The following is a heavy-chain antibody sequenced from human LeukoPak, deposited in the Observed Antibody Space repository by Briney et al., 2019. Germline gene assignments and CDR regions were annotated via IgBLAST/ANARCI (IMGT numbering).Heavy chain of an antibody. CDR3: ARESSSGFYFHY. CDR1: GGSISNYY. J-gene: IGHJ4*02. D-gene: IGHD6-19*01. Sequence: SETLSLTCTVSGGSISNYYWSWIRQPPGKGLEWIGYIYYSGSTNYNPSLKSRVTISVDTSKNQFSLKLSSVTAADTAVYYCARESSSGFYFHYWGQGALVTVSS. V-gene: IGHV4-59*01. CDR2: IYYSGST.